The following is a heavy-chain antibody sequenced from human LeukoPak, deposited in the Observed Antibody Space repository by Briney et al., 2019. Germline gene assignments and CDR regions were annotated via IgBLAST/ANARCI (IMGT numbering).Heavy chain of an antibody. CDR2: IYHSGST. V-gene: IGHV4-4*02. J-gene: IGHJ6*03. CDR3: AREREYYGSGRRGYYMDV. Sequence: PSGTLSLTCAVSGGSISSSNWWSWVRQPPGKGLEWIGEIYHSGSTNYNPSLKSRVTISVDKSKNQFSLKLSSVTAADTAVYYCAREREYYGSGRRGYYMDVWGKGTTVTISS. D-gene: IGHD3-10*01. CDR1: GGSISSSNW.